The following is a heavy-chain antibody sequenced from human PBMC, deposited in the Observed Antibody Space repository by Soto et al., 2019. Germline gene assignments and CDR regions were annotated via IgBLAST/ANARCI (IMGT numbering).Heavy chain of an antibody. CDR1: GGSISSYY. J-gene: IGHJ5*02. D-gene: IGHD6-13*01. CDR3: AGPRGIAAAGDGNWFDP. CDR2: IYYSGST. Sequence: SETLSLTCTVSGGSISSYYWSWIRQPPGKGLEWIGYIYYSGSTNYNPSLKSRVTISVDTSKNQFSLKLSSVTAADTAVYYCAGPRGIAAAGDGNWFDPWGQGTLVTVSS. V-gene: IGHV4-59*08.